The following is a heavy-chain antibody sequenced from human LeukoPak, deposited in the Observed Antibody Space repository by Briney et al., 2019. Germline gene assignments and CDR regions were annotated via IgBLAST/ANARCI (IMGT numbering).Heavy chain of an antibody. CDR1: GGSISSYY. CDR3: AREHYDFWSGYFQPINWFDP. D-gene: IGHD3-3*01. V-gene: IGHV4-4*07. Sequence: SETLSLTCTVSGGSISSYYWSWIRQPAGKGLEWIGRIYTSGSTNYNPSLKSRVTTSVDTSKNQFSLKLSSVTAADTAVYYCAREHYDFWSGYFQPINWFDPWGQGTLVTVSS. CDR2: IYTSGST. J-gene: IGHJ5*02.